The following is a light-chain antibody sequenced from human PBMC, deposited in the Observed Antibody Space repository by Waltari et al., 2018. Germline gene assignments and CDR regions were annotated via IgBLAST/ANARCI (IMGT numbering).Light chain of an antibody. Sequence: SFELTQPPSVSVSPGQTARITCSGDALATQSVYWYQQKPGQGPVLVIYKDSARPSGIPERFSGSSSGTTVTLTISGVQAEDEADYYCQSADRSGTNWVFGGGTKMTVL. V-gene: IGLV3-25*03. J-gene: IGLJ3*02. CDR2: KDS. CDR3: QSADRSGTNWV. CDR1: ALATQS.